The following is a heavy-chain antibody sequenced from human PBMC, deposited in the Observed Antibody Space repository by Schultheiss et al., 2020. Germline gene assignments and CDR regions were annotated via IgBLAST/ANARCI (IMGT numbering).Heavy chain of an antibody. J-gene: IGHJ4*02. V-gene: IGHV3-21*01. CDR2: ISSSRSHI. Sequence: GGSLRLSCVASGFNISAHNMHWVRQAPGKGLAWVSCISSSRSHIYYTDSVSGRFTISRDNAKNSLYLQMNSLRDEDTAVYYCAKYPNVDYYFDYWGQGTLVTVSS. CDR3: AKYPNVDYYFDY. D-gene: IGHD3/OR15-3a*01. CDR1: GFNISAHN.